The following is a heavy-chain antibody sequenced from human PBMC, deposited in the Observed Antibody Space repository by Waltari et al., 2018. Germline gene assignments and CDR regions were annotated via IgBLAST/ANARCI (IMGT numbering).Heavy chain of an antibody. CDR1: GDSMTSTYC. CDR2: VHYSGRT. Sequence: QLQLQESGPGLVKPSGTLSLTCAVSGDSMTSTYCWSWVRQSPQKGLEWIGQVHYSGRTNYHPSVASRVTMSVDTSNKQFSLRVTSATAADTAVYYCARDRGRGLYLDTWGPGTLGTVSP. CDR3: ARDRGRGLYLDT. J-gene: IGHJ5*02. V-gene: IGHV4-4*02. D-gene: IGHD2-15*01.